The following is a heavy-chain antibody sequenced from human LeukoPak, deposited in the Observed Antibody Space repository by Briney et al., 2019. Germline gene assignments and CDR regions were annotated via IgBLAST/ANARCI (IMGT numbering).Heavy chain of an antibody. CDR2: IYYSGST. CDR1: GGSISSGGYS. V-gene: IGHV4-30-4*07. CDR3: ASAKAYCGGDCYLDAFDI. J-gene: IGHJ3*02. D-gene: IGHD2-21*02. Sequence: SETLSLTCAVSGGSISSGGYSWSWIRQPPGKGLEWIGYIYYSGSTYYNPSLKSRVTISVDTSKNQFSLKLSSVTAADTAVYYCASAKAYCGGDCYLDAFDIWGQGTMVTVSS.